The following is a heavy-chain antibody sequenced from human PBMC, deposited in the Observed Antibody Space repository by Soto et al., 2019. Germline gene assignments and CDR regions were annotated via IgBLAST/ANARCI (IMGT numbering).Heavy chain of an antibody. CDR3: ARDQPGYSYGYGLGY. D-gene: IGHD5-18*01. J-gene: IGHJ4*02. CDR2: ISSSSSYI. Sequence: EVQLVESGGGLVKPGGSLRLSCAASGFTFSSYSMNWVRQAPGKGLEWVSSISSSSSYIYYADSVKGRFTISRDNAKNSLYMQMNSLSAEDTAVYSCARDQPGYSYGYGLGYWGQGTLVTVSS. CDR1: GFTFSSYS. V-gene: IGHV3-21*01.